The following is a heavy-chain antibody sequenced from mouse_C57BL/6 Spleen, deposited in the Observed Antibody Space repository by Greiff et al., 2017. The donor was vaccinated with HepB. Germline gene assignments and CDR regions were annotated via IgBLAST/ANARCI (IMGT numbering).Heavy chain of an antibody. D-gene: IGHD1-1*01. J-gene: IGHJ4*01. V-gene: IGHV5-16*01. CDR3: ARDNYGPMDY. CDR2: INYDGSST. CDR1: GFTFSDYY. Sequence: EVKVVESEGGLVQPGSSMKLSCTASGFTFSDYYMAWVRQVPEKGLEWVANINYDGSSTYYLDSLKSRFIISRDNAKNILYLQMSSLKSEDTATYYCARDNYGPMDYWGQGTSVTVSS.